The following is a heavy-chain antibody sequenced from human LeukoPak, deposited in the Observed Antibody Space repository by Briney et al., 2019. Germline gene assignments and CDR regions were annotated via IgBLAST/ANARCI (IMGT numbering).Heavy chain of an antibody. V-gene: IGHV3-30*03. CDR2: TSPDEGLK. J-gene: IGHJ4*02. D-gene: IGHD1-26*01. Sequence: GGSLRLSCAASGFTFRRNWMHWVRQAPGKGLEWVAVTSPDEGLKFYGDSVKGRFTISRDNSKNTMYLQMNNLREEDTAVYYCTRDPILGAPDYFDYWGQGTLVTVSS. CDR3: TRDPILGAPDYFDY. CDR1: GFTFRRNW.